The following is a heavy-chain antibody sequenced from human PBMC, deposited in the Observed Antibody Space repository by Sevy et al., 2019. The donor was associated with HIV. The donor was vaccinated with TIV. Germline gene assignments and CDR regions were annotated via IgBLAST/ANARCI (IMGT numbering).Heavy chain of an antibody. J-gene: IGHJ3*02. CDR2: ISSSSSYI. CDR1: GFTFSSYS. V-gene: IGHV3-21*01. Sequence: GGSLRLSCAASGFTFSSYSMNWVRQVPGKGLEWVSSISSSSSYIYYADSVKGRFTISRDNAKNSLYLQMNSLRAEDTAVYYCARERGIVVVVAATHDAFDIWGQGTMVTV. D-gene: IGHD2-15*01. CDR3: ARERGIVVVVAATHDAFDI.